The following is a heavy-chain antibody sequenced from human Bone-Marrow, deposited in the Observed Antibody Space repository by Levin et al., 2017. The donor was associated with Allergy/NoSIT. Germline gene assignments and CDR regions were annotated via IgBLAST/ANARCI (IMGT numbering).Heavy chain of an antibody. Sequence: SGPTLVKPTQTVTLTCTFSGFSLSTDGLGVGWIRQPPGKALEWLALIYWDDDKRYSPSLKSRLTITKDTSKNQVVLTMTNMDPADTATYDCAHRRTVRVRGVLVEYYFDYWGQGTPVTVSS. CDR3: AHRRTVRVRGVLVEYYFDY. J-gene: IGHJ4*02. D-gene: IGHD3-10*01. V-gene: IGHV2-5*02. CDR2: IYWDDDK. CDR1: GFSLSTDGLG.